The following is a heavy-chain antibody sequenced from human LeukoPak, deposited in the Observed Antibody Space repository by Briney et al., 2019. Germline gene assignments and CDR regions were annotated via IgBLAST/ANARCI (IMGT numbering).Heavy chain of an antibody. CDR2: ISGSGGST. Sequence: PGGSLRLSCGASGFTFSIYAMSWVRQAPGKGLEWVSTISGSGGSTYYADSVKGRFTISRDSSKNTLYLQMKSLRAEDTAVYYCAKESTVTPGNVNWFDSWGQGTLVTVSS. CDR3: AKESTVTPGNVNWFDS. D-gene: IGHD4-17*01. J-gene: IGHJ5*01. CDR1: GFTFSIYA. V-gene: IGHV3-23*01.